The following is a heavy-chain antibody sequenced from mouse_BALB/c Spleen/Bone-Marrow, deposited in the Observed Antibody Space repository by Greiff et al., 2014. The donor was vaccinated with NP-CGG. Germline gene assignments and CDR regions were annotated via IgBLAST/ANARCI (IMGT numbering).Heavy chain of an antibody. CDR2: ISYSGST. J-gene: IGHJ2*01. CDR1: GDSINSGY. V-gene: IGHV3-8*02. Sequence: VQLQQSGPRLVKPSQTLSLTCSVTGDSINSGYWNWIRKFPGNKLEYMGHISYSGSTYYNPSLKSRISITRDTSKNQYYLQLNSVTTEDTATYYCARYDGYSFDYWGQGTTLTVSS. D-gene: IGHD2-3*01. CDR3: ARYDGYSFDY.